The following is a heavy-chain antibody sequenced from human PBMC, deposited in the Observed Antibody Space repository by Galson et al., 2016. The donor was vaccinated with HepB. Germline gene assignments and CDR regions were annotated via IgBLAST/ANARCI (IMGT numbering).Heavy chain of an antibody. D-gene: IGHD5-24*01. J-gene: IGHJ4*02. Sequence: SLRLSCAASGFTFSSYWMHWVRQAPGKGLVWVSRIYGDDSSRTYADSVRGRFTISRDNAKNTHYLQMSSLRAQDTALYYCASGLKDGSLPLGYWGQGTQGTVPS. V-gene: IGHV3-74*01. CDR1: GFTFSSYW. CDR3: ASGLKDGSLPLGY. CDR2: IYGDDSSR.